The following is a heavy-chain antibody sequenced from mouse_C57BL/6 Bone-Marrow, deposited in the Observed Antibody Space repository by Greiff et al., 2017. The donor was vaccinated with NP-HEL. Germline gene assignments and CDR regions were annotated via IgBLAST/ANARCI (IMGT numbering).Heavy chain of an antibody. Sequence: VQLKQSGPELVKPGDSVKISCKASGYSFSGYFMNWVMQSHGKSLEWIGRIDPNSGGTKYNEKFKSKATLTVDKPSSTAYMQLSSLTSEDSAVYYCAREGSGRYYFDYWGQGTTLTVSS. CDR1: GYSFSGYF. CDR2: IDPNSGGT. CDR3: AREGSGRYYFDY. V-gene: IGHV1-20*01. J-gene: IGHJ2*01. D-gene: IGHD4-1*01.